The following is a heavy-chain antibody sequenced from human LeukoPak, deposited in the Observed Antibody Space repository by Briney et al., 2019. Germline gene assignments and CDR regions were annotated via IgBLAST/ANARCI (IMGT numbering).Heavy chain of an antibody. V-gene: IGHV1-8*01. Sequence: ASVKVSCKASGYTFTSYDTNWVRQATGQGLEWMGWMNPNSGNTGYAQKFQGRVTMTRNTSISTAYMELSSLRSEDTAVYYCARGAYYYDSSGFKFDYWGQGTLVTVSS. CDR3: ARGAYYYDSSGFKFDY. CDR2: MNPNSGNT. D-gene: IGHD3-22*01. CDR1: GYTFTSYD. J-gene: IGHJ4*02.